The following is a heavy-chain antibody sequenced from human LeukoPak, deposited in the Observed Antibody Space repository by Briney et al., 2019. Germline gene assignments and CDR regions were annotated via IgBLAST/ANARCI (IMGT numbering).Heavy chain of an antibody. CDR1: GYSFTSHW. CDR2: IYPGDSDT. Sequence: GESLKISCKGSGYSFTSHWIGWVRQMPGKGLEWMGIIYPGDSDTRYSPSFQGQVTISADKSISTVYLQWSSLKASDTAMYYCARRSGMAAAGTASYYYYGMDVWGQGTTVTVSS. CDR3: ARRSGMAAAGTASYYYYGMDV. J-gene: IGHJ6*02. D-gene: IGHD6-13*01. V-gene: IGHV5-51*01.